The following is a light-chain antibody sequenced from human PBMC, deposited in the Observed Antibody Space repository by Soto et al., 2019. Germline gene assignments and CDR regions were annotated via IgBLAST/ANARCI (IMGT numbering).Light chain of an antibody. CDR3: CSYAGSSTSGV. CDR2: EGS. V-gene: IGLV2-23*01. Sequence: QSALTQPASVSGSPGQSITISCTGTISDVGSYDLVSWYQQHPGKAPKLMIYEGSKRPSGVSSRCSGSKSGNTASLTITGLQADDEADYYCCSYAGSSTSGVFGGGTKVTVL. J-gene: IGLJ3*02. CDR1: ISDVGSYDL.